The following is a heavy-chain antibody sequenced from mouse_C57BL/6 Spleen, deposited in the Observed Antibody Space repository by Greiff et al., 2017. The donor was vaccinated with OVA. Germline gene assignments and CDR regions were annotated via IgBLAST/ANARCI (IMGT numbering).Heavy chain of an antibody. CDR3: ARREGPLYYGNYDWYFDV. V-gene: IGHV1-62-2*01. Sequence: QVQLQQSGAELVKPGASVKLSCKASGYTFTEYTIHWVKQRSGQGLEWIGWFYPGSGSIKYNEKFKDKATLTADKSSSTVYMELSRLTSEASAVYFCARREGPLYYGNYDWYFDVWGTGTTVTVSS. J-gene: IGHJ1*03. D-gene: IGHD2-1*01. CDR2: FYPGSGSI. CDR1: GYTFTEYT.